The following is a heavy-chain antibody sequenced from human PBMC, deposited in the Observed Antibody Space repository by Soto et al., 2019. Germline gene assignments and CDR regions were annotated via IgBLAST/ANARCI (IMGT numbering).Heavy chain of an antibody. J-gene: IGHJ4*02. V-gene: IGHV1-18*01. CDR2: ISPSNGQT. Sequence: QVQLVQSGTEVKKPGASVTVSCKASGYTFSNFGLSWVRQAPGQGLEWMGWISPSNGQTIYAQTFHGRVTMTTDTSTATAHMELRSLISDDTAVYYCARVIMIFGVANLGSYFDYWGQGTRVTVSA. D-gene: IGHD3-3*01. CDR3: ARVIMIFGVANLGSYFDY. CDR1: GYTFSNFG.